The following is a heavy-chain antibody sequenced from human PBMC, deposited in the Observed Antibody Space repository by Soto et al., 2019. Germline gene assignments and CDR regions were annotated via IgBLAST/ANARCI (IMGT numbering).Heavy chain of an antibody. D-gene: IGHD2-15*01. V-gene: IGHV4-39*01. CDR3: ARGRFPYYFDY. CDR1: GGSISSSSYY. J-gene: IGHJ4*02. CDR2: IYYSGST. Sequence: QLQLQESGPGLVKPSETLSLTCTVSGGSISSSSYYWGWIRQPPGKGLEWIGSIYYSGSTYYNPSLKSRVTISVDTSKNQFSLKLSSVTAADTAVYYCARGRFPYYFDYWGQGTLVTVSS.